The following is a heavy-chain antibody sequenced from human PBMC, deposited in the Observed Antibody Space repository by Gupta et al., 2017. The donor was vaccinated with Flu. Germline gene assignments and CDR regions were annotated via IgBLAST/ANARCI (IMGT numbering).Heavy chain of an antibody. CDR1: TFTTYG. Sequence: QVQLVESGGGVVQPGGSLGLSCAALTFTTYGMHWVRQAPGKGLEWVAVISYDGSNKYYADSVKGRFTISRDNSKNMLYLQMNSLRVEDTAVYYCAKDRYYDSSGYYLDDWGQGTLVTVSS. CDR3: AKDRYYDSSGYYLDD. V-gene: IGHV3-30*18. J-gene: IGHJ4*02. CDR2: ISYDGSNK. D-gene: IGHD3-22*01.